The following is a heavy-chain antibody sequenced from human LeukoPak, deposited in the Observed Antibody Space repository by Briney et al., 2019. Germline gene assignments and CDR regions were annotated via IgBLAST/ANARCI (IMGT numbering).Heavy chain of an antibody. V-gene: IGHV3-30*03. J-gene: IGHJ3*02. CDR1: GFTFSSYG. D-gene: IGHD1-26*01. Sequence: PGRSLRLSCAASGFTFSSYGMHWVRQAPGKGLEWVAVISYDGSNKYYADSVKGRFTISRDNSKNTLYLQMNSLRAEDTAVYYCARSHHRNNRQWELLKGPLGAFDIWGQGTMVTVSS. CDR3: ARSHHRNNRQWELLKGPLGAFDI. CDR2: ISYDGSNK.